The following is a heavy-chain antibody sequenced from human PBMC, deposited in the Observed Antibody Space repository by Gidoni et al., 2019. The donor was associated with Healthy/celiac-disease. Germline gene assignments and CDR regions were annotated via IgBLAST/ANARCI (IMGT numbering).Heavy chain of an antibody. CDR1: GFPVRSHY. Sequence: EVQLVESGGGLVQPGGSLRLSCAASGFPVRSHYMSWVRQAPGKGLEWVSVIYSGGSTYYADSVKGRFTISRDNSKNTLYLQMNSLRAEDTAVYYCASLADYDFWSGHPKKNWVDPWGQGTLVTVSS. J-gene: IGHJ5*02. D-gene: IGHD3-3*01. CDR2: IYSGGST. CDR3: ASLADYDFWSGHPKKNWVDP. V-gene: IGHV3-66*01.